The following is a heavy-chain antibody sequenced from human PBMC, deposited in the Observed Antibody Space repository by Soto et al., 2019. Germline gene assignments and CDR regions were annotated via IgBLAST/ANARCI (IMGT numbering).Heavy chain of an antibody. D-gene: IGHD1-1*01. CDR3: ARLNPERQMLYFDY. V-gene: IGHV4-59*01. CDR2: IYYSGST. CDR1: GGSISSYY. Sequence: SETLSLTCTVSGGSISSYYWSWIRQPPGKGLEWIGYIYYSGSTNYNPSLKSRVTISVDTSKNQFSPKLSSVTAADTAVYYCARLNPERQMLYFDYWGQGTLVTVSS. J-gene: IGHJ4*02.